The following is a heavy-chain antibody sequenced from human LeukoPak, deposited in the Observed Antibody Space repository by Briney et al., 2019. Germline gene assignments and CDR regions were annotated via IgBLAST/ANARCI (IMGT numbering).Heavy chain of an antibody. CDR2: LYSAGAT. CDR3: ASGEVGVRKFYSDPFHY. D-gene: IGHD2-15*01. CDR1: GFAVASNY. V-gene: IGHV3-53*01. Sequence: PGGSLRLSCAASGFAVASNYMSWVRQAPEKGLEWVSILYSAGATYYADSVRGRFTITRDTSKNTLNPQMNSLRADDTAIYYCASGEVGVRKFYSDPFHYWGQGTLVTVSS. J-gene: IGHJ4*02.